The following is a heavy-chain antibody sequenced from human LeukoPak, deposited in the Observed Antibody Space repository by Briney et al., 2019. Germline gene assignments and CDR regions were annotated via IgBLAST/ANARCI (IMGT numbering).Heavy chain of an antibody. D-gene: IGHD6-25*01. V-gene: IGHV3-23*01. CDR3: ATRIAADLRAFDI. J-gene: IGHJ3*02. Sequence: GGSLRLSCAASGFTFTNYGIHWVRQAPGKGLEWVSAISGSGGSTSYADSVKGRCTISRDNSKNTLFLQMNSLRAEDTAVYYCATRIAADLRAFDIWGQGTMVTVSS. CDR2: ISGSGGST. CDR1: GFTFTNYG.